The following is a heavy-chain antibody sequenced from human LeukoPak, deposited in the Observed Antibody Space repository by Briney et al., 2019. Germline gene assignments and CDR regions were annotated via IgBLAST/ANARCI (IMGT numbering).Heavy chain of an antibody. V-gene: IGHV4-4*07. J-gene: IGHJ4*02. CDR2: IYTSGST. Sequence: SETLSLTCTVSGGSISSYYWSWIRQPAGKGLEWIGRIYTSGSTNYNPSLKSRVTMSVDTSKNQFSLKLSSVTAADTAVYYCAREGAPRSGPYLIDYWGQGTLVTVSS. CDR1: GGSISSYY. CDR3: AREGAPRSGPYLIDY.